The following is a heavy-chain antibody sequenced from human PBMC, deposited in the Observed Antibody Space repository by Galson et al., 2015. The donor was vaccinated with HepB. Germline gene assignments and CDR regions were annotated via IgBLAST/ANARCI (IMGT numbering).Heavy chain of an antibody. CDR2: ISAYNGNT. CDR3: ARGEGDYVWGSINYYYGMDV. V-gene: IGHV1-18*04. D-gene: IGHD3-16*01. Sequence: SVKVSCKASGYTFTSYGISWVRQAPGRGLEWMGWISAYNGNTNYAQKLQGRVTMTTDTSTSTAYMELRSLRSDDTAVYYCARGEGDYVWGSINYYYGMDVWGQGTTVTVSS. J-gene: IGHJ6*02. CDR1: GYTFTSYG.